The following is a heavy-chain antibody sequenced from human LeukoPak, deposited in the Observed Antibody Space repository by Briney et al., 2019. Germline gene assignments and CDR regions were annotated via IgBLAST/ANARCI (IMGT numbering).Heavy chain of an antibody. D-gene: IGHD6-13*01. V-gene: IGHV3-74*01. Sequence: GGSLRLSCAASGFTFSSYWMNWVRQAPGKGLVWVSRIASDGSSTTYADSVKGRFSISRDNAKNTLYLQMDSLRVEDTAVYYCARDEVSSWYDYFDSWGQGTLVTVSS. J-gene: IGHJ4*02. CDR2: IASDGSST. CDR1: GFTFSSYW. CDR3: ARDEVSSWYDYFDS.